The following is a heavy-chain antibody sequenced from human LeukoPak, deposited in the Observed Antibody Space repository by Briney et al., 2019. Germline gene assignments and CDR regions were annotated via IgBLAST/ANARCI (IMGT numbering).Heavy chain of an antibody. CDR3: ASRLTGYDAFDI. J-gene: IGHJ3*02. CDR2: IYYSGST. CDR1: GGSISSSSYY. D-gene: IGHD3-9*01. Sequence: SETLSLTCTVSGGSISSSSYYWGWIRQPPGKGLEWIGSIYYSGSTYYNPSLKSRVTISVDTSKNQFSLKLSSVTAADTAVYYCASRLTGYDAFDIWGQGTVVTVSS. V-gene: IGHV4-39*01.